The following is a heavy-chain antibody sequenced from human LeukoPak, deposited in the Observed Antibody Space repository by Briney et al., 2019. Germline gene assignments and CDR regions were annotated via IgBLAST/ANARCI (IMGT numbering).Heavy chain of an antibody. CDR3: ASDLSFDDYYYYYYMDV. V-gene: IGHV3-48*01. Sequence: GGSLRLSCAASGFTFSSYSMNWVRQAPGKGLEWVSYISSSSSTIYYADSVKGRFTISRDNAKSSLYLQMNSLRAEDTAVYYCASDLSFDDYYYYYYMDVWGKGTTVTVSS. J-gene: IGHJ6*03. CDR1: GFTFSSYS. CDR2: ISSSSSTI. D-gene: IGHD3-10*01.